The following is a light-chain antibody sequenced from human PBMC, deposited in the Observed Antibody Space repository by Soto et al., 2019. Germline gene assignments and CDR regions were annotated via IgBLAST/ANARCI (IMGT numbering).Light chain of an antibody. CDR3: MQALQTPT. CDR2: LGS. CDR1: QILLHSNGYNY. Sequence: DIVITQSPVSLPVTPGEPASISCISSQILLHSNGYNYLDWYLQKPGQSPQLLIYLGSNRASGVPDRFSGSGSGTDFTLKISRVEADDVGVYYCMQALQTPTFGQGTKVDIK. V-gene: IGKV2-28*01. J-gene: IGKJ1*01.